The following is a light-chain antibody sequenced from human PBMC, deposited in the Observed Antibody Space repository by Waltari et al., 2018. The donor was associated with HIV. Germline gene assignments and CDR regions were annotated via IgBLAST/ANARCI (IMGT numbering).Light chain of an antibody. V-gene: IGLV2-14*03. Sequence: QSAPTQPASVSGSPGQSITISCTGTSSDVGNYNYVSWYQHHPGEAPKLMIFDVNNRPSGVSNRFSGSKSGNTASLTISGLQAEDEADYYCSSYTSSSHYVFGPGTKVTVL. CDR3: SSYTSSSHYV. CDR2: DVN. J-gene: IGLJ1*01. CDR1: SSDVGNYNY.